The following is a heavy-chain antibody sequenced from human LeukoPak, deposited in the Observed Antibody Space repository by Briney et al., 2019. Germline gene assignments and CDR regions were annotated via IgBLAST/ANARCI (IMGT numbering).Heavy chain of an antibody. CDR3: ARDSELMTSVN. CDR1: GGSISSYY. Sequence: PSETLSLICTVSGGSISSYYWSWIRQPPGKGLEWIGYIYYSGSTNYNPSLKSRVTISVDTSKNQFSLKLSSVTAADTAVYYCARDSELMTSVNWGQETLVTVSS. D-gene: IGHD4-11*01. CDR2: IYYSGST. J-gene: IGHJ4*02. V-gene: IGHV4-59*12.